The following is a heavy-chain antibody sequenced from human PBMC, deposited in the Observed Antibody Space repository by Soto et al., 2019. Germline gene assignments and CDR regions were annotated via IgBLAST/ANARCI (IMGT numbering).Heavy chain of an antibody. CDR3: ARLAVAGTGWFDP. J-gene: IGHJ5*02. D-gene: IGHD6-19*01. V-gene: IGHV4-31*03. CDR1: GGSIRRRGYY. CDR2: IYYSGIT. Sequence: SETLSLTCTVSGGSIRRRGYYWSWIRQHPGEGLEWIGFIYYSGITDYNPSLKSRVIISADTSKNQFSLRLSSVTAADTAVYYCARLAVAGTGWFDPWGQGTLVTVSS.